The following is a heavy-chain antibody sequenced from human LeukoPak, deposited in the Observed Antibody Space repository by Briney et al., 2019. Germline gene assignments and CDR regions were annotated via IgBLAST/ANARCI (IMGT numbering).Heavy chain of an antibody. V-gene: IGHV1-24*01. D-gene: IGHD3-3*01. J-gene: IGHJ4*02. CDR2: FDPEDGET. Sequence: ASVKVSCKVSRYTLTELSMHWVRQAPGKGLEWMGGFDPEDGETIYAQKFQGRVTMTEDTSTDTAYMELSSLRSEDTAVYYCATLITTYYDFWSGYYRFGIDYWGQGTLVTVSS. CDR3: ATLITTYYDFWSGYYRFGIDY. CDR1: RYTLTELS.